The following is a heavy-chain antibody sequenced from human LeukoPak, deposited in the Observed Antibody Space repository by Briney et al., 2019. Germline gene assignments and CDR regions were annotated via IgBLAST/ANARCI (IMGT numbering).Heavy chain of an antibody. V-gene: IGHV4-59*01. CDR3: ARAPYYYDSSGYYYVFDY. CDR2: IYYSGST. Sequence: PSETLSLTCTVFGGSISSYYWSWIRQPPGKGLEWIGYIYYSGSTNYNPSLKSRVTISVDTSKNQFSLKLSSVTAADTAVYYCARAPYYYDSSGYYYVFDYWGQGTLVTVSS. CDR1: GGSISSYY. D-gene: IGHD3-22*01. J-gene: IGHJ4*02.